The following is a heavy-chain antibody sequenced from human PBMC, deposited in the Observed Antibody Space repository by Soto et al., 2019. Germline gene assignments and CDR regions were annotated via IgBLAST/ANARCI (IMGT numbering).Heavy chain of an antibody. CDR3: ARDSHNYYDSSGYYLNYFDY. V-gene: IGHV1-69*13. D-gene: IGHD3-22*01. CDR2: IIPIFGTA. J-gene: IGHJ4*02. CDR1: GGTFSSYA. Sequence: SVKVSCKASGGTFSSYAISWVRQAPGQGLEWMGGIIPIFGTANYAQKFQGRVTITADESTSTAYMELSSLRSEDTAVYYCARDSHNYYDSSGYYLNYFDYWGQGTLVTVSS.